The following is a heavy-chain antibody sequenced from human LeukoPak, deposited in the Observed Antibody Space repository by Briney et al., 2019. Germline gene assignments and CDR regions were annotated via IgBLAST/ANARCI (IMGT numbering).Heavy chain of an antibody. CDR1: GYSISSGYY. CDR3: ARDATYPPEGFDP. J-gene: IGHJ5*02. Sequence: SETLSLTCSVSGYSISSGYYWGWIRQPPGKGLEWIGSVYYSGNTYYNPSLKSRVTISVDTSRNHFSLKLSSVTAADTAVYYCARDATYPPEGFDPWGQGTLVTVSS. V-gene: IGHV4-38-2*02. CDR2: VYYSGNT.